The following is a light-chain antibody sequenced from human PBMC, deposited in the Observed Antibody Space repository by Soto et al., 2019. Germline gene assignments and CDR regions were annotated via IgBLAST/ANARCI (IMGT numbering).Light chain of an antibody. V-gene: IGKV1-5*01. CDR1: QSISSW. CDR3: QYYSSYSPT. Sequence: DIQMTQSPSTLSASVGDRVTITCRASQSISSWLAWYQQKSGKAPKLLIRDASSLESGVPSRFSGSGSGTEFTLTISSLQPDDFATYYCQYYSSYSPTFGPGTTVDIK. J-gene: IGKJ3*01. CDR2: DAS.